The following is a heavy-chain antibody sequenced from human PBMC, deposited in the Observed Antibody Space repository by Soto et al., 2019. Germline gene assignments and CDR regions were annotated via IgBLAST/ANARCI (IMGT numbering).Heavy chain of an antibody. D-gene: IGHD2-15*01. V-gene: IGHV1-18*01. J-gene: IGHJ2*01. CDR1: GYTFSDYA. CDR2: ISASTRNT. Sequence: QVQLVQSGGEVKKPGASVKVSCQASGYTFSDYAISWVRQAPGQGLEWMGWISASTRNTDQAQNFQGRVIMTLDTYTNTDYMELRSLRSDDTAVYYCVRCYCSVGSCYACWHFDLWGRGTLVTVSS. CDR3: VRCYCSVGSCYACWHFDL.